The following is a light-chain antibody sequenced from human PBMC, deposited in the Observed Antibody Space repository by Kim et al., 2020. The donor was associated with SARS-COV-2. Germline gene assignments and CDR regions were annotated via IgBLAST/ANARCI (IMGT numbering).Light chain of an antibody. CDR2: GAS. V-gene: IGKV3-20*01. CDR1: QSISSNY. CDR3: QQFGSSSSYT. Sequence: PGERATLSCRASQSISSNYLAWYQQKPGQAPRLLIYGASSRATGIPDRFSGSGSGTDFTLTINRLEPEDFAVYYCQQFGSSSSYTFGQGTKLEI. J-gene: IGKJ2*01.